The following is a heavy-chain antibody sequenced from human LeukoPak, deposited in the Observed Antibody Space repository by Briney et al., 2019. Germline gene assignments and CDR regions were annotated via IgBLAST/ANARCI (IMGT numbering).Heavy chain of an antibody. CDR2: ISTSTGDT. Sequence: ASVKLSCKTSGSSFILYGISWVRQAPGQGPEWMGWISTSTGDTKYTQKFQGRVTMTTDTSTSTAYMQLSSRRSDDTAVYYCARDDNYGIFVNVDYWGQGTLVTVSS. CDR1: GSSFILYG. D-gene: IGHD4-11*01. CDR3: ARDDNYGIFVNVDY. J-gene: IGHJ4*02. V-gene: IGHV1-18*01.